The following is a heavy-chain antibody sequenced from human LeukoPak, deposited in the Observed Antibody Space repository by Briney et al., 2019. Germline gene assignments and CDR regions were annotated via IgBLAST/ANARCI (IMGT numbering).Heavy chain of an antibody. D-gene: IGHD6-13*01. J-gene: IGHJ5*02. CDR1: GGTFSSYA. CDR3: ATGFDSSWIYNWFDP. Sequence: RASVKVSCKASGGTFSSYAISWVRQAPGQGLEWMGGIIPIFGTANYAQKFQGRVTMTEDTSTDTAYMELSSLRSEDTAVYYCATGFDSSWIYNWFDPWGQGTLVTVSS. CDR2: IIPIFGTA. V-gene: IGHV1-69*06.